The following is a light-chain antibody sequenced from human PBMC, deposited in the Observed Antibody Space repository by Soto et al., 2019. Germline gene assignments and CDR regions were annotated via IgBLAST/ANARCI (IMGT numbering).Light chain of an antibody. Sequence: QSALTQPASVSGSPGQSITISCTGTSSDVGGYDYVSWYQQHPGKAPTLMIYGVSNRPSGVSNRFSGSKSGNTASLTISGLQAEAEADYYCSSYTRTSSGLFGGGTKLTVL. CDR1: SSDVGGYDY. V-gene: IGLV2-14*01. CDR3: SSYTRTSSGL. J-gene: IGLJ2*01. CDR2: GVS.